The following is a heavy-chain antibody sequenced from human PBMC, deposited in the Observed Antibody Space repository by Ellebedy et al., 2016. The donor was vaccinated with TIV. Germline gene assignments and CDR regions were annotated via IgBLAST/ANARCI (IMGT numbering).Heavy chain of an antibody. CDR2: IKQDGSEK. V-gene: IGHV3-7*01. Sequence: GGSLRLSCAASGFTFSDYYMSWVRQAPGKGLEWVANIKQDGSEKYYADSVKGRFTVSRDNAKNNLYLQMSSLKAEDTAVYYCARVGSCPACWFDPWGQGTLVTVSS. CDR1: GFTFSDYY. J-gene: IGHJ5*02. CDR3: ARVGSCPACWFDP. D-gene: IGHD1-26*01.